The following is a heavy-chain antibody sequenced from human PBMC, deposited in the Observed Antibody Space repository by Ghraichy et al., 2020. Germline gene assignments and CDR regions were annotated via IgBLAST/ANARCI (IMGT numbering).Heavy chain of an antibody. CDR1: GGSVRGYY. CDR3: GRATIMGGMDV. D-gene: IGHD5-12*01. J-gene: IGHJ6*02. V-gene: IGHV4-34*01. Sequence: SETLSLTCGVYGGSVRGYYWTWIRQPPGKGLEYIGEIDYSGGTDHNPSLRSRVTMSVDTSRNHFSLKLSSLTAADTAVYYCGRATIMGGMDVWGQGTTVIVSS. CDR2: IDYSGGT.